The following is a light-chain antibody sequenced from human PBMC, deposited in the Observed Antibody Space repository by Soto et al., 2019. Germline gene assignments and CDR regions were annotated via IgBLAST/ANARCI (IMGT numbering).Light chain of an antibody. CDR2: KAS. Sequence: DKQMKNSPSTLSAYIGDRVTITCRASQSISSWLAWYQQKPGKAPKLLIYKASTLESGVPSRFNGSGSGTEFTLTISFLQPDDFGTYYCQPEYRYGTFSQGS. J-gene: IGKJ1*01. CDR1: QSISSW. V-gene: IGKV1-5*03. CDR3: QPEYRYGT.